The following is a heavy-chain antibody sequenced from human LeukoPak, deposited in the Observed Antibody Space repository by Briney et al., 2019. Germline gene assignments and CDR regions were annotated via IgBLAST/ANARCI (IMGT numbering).Heavy chain of an antibody. D-gene: IGHD2-2*01. J-gene: IGHJ5*02. CDR2: ISAYNGNT. CDR1: GYTFTSYG. CDR3: ARDLFPIVLVPAASLNWFDP. V-gene: IGHV1-18*01. Sequence: ASVKVSCKASGYTFTSYGISWVRQAPGQGLEWMGWISAYNGNTNYAQKLQGRVTMTTDTSTSTAYMELRSLRSDDTAVYYCARDLFPIVLVPAASLNWFDPWGQRTLVTVSS.